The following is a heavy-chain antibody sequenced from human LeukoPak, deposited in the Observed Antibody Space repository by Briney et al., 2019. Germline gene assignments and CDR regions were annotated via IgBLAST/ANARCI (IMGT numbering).Heavy chain of an antibody. CDR1: GGSVSSGNYY. CDR2: MYTSGST. V-gene: IGHV4-61*02. J-gene: IGHJ4*02. Sequence: PSETLSLTCTVSGGSVSSGNYYWSCIRQPAGKRLELIGRMYTSGSTHYNPSLKSRVTISRDTSTTQFSLKLTSVTAADTAVYYCAGMIGYFDFWGQGTLVTVSS. CDR3: AGMIGYFDF. D-gene: IGHD3-16*01.